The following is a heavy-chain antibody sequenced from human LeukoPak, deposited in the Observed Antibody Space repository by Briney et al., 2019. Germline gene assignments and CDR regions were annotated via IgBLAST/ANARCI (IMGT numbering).Heavy chain of an antibody. V-gene: IGHV1-69*05. Sequence: ASVKVSCKASGGTFGSYAISWVRQAPGQGLEWLGRIIPIFGTANYAQKFQGRVTITTDESTSTAYMELSSLRSEDTAVYYCARYYYGSGSSPWYWGQGTLVTVSS. CDR2: IIPIFGTA. J-gene: IGHJ4*02. D-gene: IGHD3-10*01. CDR1: GGTFGSYA. CDR3: ARYYYGSGSSPWY.